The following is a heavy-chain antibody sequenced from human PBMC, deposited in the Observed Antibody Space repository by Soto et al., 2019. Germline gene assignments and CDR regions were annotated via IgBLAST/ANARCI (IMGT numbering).Heavy chain of an antibody. CDR1: GYSFTDYH. CDR3: ARGDSTGCSNGVCSFFYNHDMDV. CDR2: INPKSGGT. J-gene: IGHJ6*02. V-gene: IGHV1-2*04. Sequence: ASVKVSCKASGYSFTDYHIHWVRQAPGQGLEWLGRINPKSGGTSTAQKFQGWVTMTTDTSISTASMELTRLTSDDTAIYYCARGDSTGCSNGVCSFFYNHDMDVWGQGTTVTVSS. D-gene: IGHD2-8*01.